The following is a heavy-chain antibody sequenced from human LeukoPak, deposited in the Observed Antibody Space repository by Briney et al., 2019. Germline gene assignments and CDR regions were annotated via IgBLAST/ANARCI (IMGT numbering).Heavy chain of an antibody. V-gene: IGHV3-23*01. CDR1: RFTFSSYA. D-gene: IGHD2-2*01. J-gene: IGHJ5*02. CDR3: AKGSYCSSTSCYLNWFDP. CDR2: ISGSGGST. Sequence: GGSLRLSCAASRFTFSSYAMSWVRQAPGKGLEWVSAISGSGGSTYYADSVKGRFTISRDNSKNTLYLQMNSLRAEDTAVYYCAKGSYCSSTSCYLNWFDPWGQGTLVTVSS.